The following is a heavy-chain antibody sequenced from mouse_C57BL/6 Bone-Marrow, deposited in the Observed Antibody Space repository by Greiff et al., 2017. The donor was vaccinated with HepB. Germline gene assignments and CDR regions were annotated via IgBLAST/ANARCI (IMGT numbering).Heavy chain of an antibody. CDR2: INPGSGGT. J-gene: IGHJ3*01. CDR3: ARERGGSSPWFAY. D-gene: IGHD1-1*01. Sequence: VQLQQSGAELVRPGTSVKVSCKASGYAFTNYLIEWVKQRPGQGLEWIGVINPGSGGTNYNEKFKGKATLTADKSSSTAYMQSSSLTSEDSAVYFCARERGGSSPWFAYWGQGTLGTVSA. V-gene: IGHV1-54*01. CDR1: GYAFTNYL.